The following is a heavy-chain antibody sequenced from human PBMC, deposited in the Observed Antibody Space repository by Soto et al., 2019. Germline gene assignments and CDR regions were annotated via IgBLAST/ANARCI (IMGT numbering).Heavy chain of an antibody. CDR3: ARFQPTIGFSS. V-gene: IGHV1-8*01. CDR2: INPGDAT. CDR1: GYTSTNLD. Sequence: ASVKVSCKASGYTSTNLDINWVRQATGQGLEWIGWINPGDATGRAQKFQGRVTLTRDASTNTVYMELSSLRSEDTAVYYCARFQPTIGFSSWGQGTPVTAPQ. J-gene: IGHJ5*01.